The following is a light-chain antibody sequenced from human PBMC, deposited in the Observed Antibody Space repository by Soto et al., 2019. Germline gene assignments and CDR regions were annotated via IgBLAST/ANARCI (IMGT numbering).Light chain of an antibody. CDR3: SSYRSGSTLVV. CDR1: NSDVGGYNY. J-gene: IGLJ2*01. Sequence: QSALTQPASVSGSPGQSITISCTGTNSDVGGYNYVSWYQQHPDKAPKLVIYEVSHRPSGVSNRFSGSKSGNTASLTISGLQAEDEADYYCSSYRSGSTLVVFGGGTKVTVL. CDR2: EVS. V-gene: IGLV2-14*01.